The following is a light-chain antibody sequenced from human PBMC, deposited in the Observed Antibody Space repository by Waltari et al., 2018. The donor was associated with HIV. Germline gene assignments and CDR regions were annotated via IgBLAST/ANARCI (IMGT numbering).Light chain of an antibody. Sequence: QSALTQPASVSGSPGQSITISCTGTSSDVGNYNFVSWYQQPLGKAPNLMIYEGTKRPSGVSNRFSGSKSGNTASLTISGLQPEDEGNYYCCSYAGSTTWVFGGGTLLTVL. CDR1: SSDVGNYNF. V-gene: IGLV2-23*01. CDR2: EGT. CDR3: CSYAGSTTWV. J-gene: IGLJ3*02.